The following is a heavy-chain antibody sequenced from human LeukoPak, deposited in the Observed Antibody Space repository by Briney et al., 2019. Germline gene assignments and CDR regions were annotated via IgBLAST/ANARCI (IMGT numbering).Heavy chain of an antibody. J-gene: IGHJ6*02. CDR2: IIPIFGTA. V-gene: IGHV1-69*13. CDR3: ARTGGGSSGRPRVYYYYYGMDV. D-gene: IGHD6-19*01. Sequence: SVKVSCKASGYTFTSYYMHWVRRAPGQGLEWMGGIIPIFGTANYAQKFQGRVTITADESTSTAYMELSSLRSEDTAVYYCARTGGGSSGRPRVYYYYYGMDVWGQGTTVTVSS. CDR1: GYTFTSYY.